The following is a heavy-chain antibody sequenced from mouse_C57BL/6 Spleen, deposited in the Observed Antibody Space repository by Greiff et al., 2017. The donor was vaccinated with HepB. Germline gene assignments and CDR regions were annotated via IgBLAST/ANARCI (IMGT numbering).Heavy chain of an antibody. D-gene: IGHD2-1*01. J-gene: IGHJ4*01. CDR2: ISYDGSN. CDR3: ARRDYGNYDYAMDY. V-gene: IGHV3-6*01. CDR1: GYSITSGYY. Sequence: EVKLQESGPGLVKPSQSLSLTCSVTGYSITSGYYWNWIRQFPGNKLEWMGYISYDGSNNYNPSLKNRISITRDTSKNQFFLKLNSVTTEDTATYYCARRDYGNYDYAMDYWGQGTSVTVSS.